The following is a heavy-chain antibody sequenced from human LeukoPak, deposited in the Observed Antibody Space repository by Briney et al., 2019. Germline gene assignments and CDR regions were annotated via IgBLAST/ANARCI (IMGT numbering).Heavy chain of an antibody. CDR2: ISSSSSYI. CDR1: GFIFSNYG. D-gene: IGHD3-16*02. V-gene: IGHV3-21*01. Sequence: PGGSLRLSCAASGFIFSNYGMNWVRQAPGKGLEWVSSISSSSSYIYYADSVKGRFTISRDNAKNSLYLQMNSLRAEDTAVYYCARERITFGGVIVTYYYYGMDVWGQGTTVTVSS. J-gene: IGHJ6*02. CDR3: ARERITFGGVIVTYYYYGMDV.